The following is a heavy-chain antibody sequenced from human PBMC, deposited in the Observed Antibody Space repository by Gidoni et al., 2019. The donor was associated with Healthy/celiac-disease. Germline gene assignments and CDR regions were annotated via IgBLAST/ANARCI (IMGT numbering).Heavy chain of an antibody. CDR2: IRVSGGST. Sequence: EVQLLESGGGLVQPGGSLRLSCAASGFTFSSYAMSWVRQAPGKGLEGVSAIRVSGGSTYYADSVKGRFTISRDNSKNTLYLQMNSLRAEDTAVYYCAKDSVTMIVVVPLRQGAFDIWGQGTMVTVSS. CDR1: GFTFSSYA. V-gene: IGHV3-23*01. J-gene: IGHJ3*02. D-gene: IGHD3-22*01. CDR3: AKDSVTMIVVVPLRQGAFDI.